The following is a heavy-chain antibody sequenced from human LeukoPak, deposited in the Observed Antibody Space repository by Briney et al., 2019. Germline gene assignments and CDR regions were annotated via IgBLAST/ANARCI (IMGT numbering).Heavy chain of an antibody. Sequence: SVKVSCKASGGTFSSYAISWVRQAPGQGLEWMGGIIPIFGTANYAQKFQGRVTITRNTSISTAYMELSSLRSEDTAVYYCARGSADSSGWSRRYYYYYMDVWGKGTTVTVSS. V-gene: IGHV1-69*05. CDR1: GGTFSSYA. CDR3: ARGSADSSGWSRRYYYYYMDV. J-gene: IGHJ6*03. CDR2: IIPIFGTA. D-gene: IGHD6-19*01.